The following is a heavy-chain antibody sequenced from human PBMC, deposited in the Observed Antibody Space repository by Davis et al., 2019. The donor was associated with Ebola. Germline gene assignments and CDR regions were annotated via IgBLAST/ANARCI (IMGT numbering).Heavy chain of an antibody. CDR3: ARGSIAARPGYYYGMDV. J-gene: IGHJ6*02. CDR2: ISYDGSNK. V-gene: IGHV3-30*03. D-gene: IGHD6-6*01. Sequence: GGSLRLSCAASGFTFSSYGMHWVRQAPGKGLEWVAVISYDGSNKYYADSVKGRFTISRDNSKNTLYLQMNSLRAEDTAVYYCARGSIAARPGYYYGMDVWGQGTTVTVSS. CDR1: GFTFSSYG.